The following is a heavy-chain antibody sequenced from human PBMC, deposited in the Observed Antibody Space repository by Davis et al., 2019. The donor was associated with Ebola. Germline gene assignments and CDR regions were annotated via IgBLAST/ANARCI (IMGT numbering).Heavy chain of an antibody. Sequence: GESLKISCAASGFTFISYWMNWVRQAPGKGLEWVANIKQDGSEKYYVDSVKGRFSISRDNAKNSLYLQMNGLRAEDTAVYYCAREGYCSGGSCYYFDYWGQGTLVTVSS. CDR3: AREGYCSGGSCYYFDY. D-gene: IGHD2-15*01. V-gene: IGHV3-7*03. J-gene: IGHJ4*02. CDR2: IKQDGSEK. CDR1: GFTFISYW.